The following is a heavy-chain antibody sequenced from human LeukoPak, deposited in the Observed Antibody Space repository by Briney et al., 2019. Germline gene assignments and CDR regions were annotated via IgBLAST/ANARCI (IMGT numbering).Heavy chain of an antibody. D-gene: IGHD6-6*01. CDR3: AKDIGSSSGDY. CDR2: ISWNSGSI. V-gene: IGHV3-9*01. Sequence: PGRSLRLSCAASGFTFDDYAMHWVRQAPGKGLEWVSGISWNSGSIGYADSVKGRFTISRDNVKNSLYLQMNSLRAEDTALYYCAKDIGSSSGDYWGQGTLVTVSS. J-gene: IGHJ4*02. CDR1: GFTFDDYA.